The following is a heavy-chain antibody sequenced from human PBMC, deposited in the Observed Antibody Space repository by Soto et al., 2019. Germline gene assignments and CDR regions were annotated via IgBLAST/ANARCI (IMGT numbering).Heavy chain of an antibody. D-gene: IGHD2-21*02. Sequence: GESLKISCKGSGYTFTRNWIGWVRQMPGKGLEWMGIIFPIDSDTRYSPSSQGQVTISADNSISTAYLQWSSLKASDTAIYYCATPGGRDFNAFDVWGQGTMVTVAS. CDR2: IFPIDSDT. CDR3: ATPGGRDFNAFDV. J-gene: IGHJ3*01. V-gene: IGHV5-51*01. CDR1: GYTFTRNW.